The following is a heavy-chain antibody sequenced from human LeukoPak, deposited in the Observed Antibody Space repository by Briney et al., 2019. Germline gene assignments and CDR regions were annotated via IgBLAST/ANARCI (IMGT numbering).Heavy chain of an antibody. V-gene: IGHV3-23*01. CDR2: ISGSGAST. J-gene: IGHJ4*02. CDR3: AKSHSVAVAGTYSTYYFDS. Sequence: GGSLRLSCAASGFTFSSFAMSWVRQAPGRRLEWVSSISGSGASTYYADSVKGRFTISRDNSRNTLYLQMSSLRAEDTAVYYCAKSHSVAVAGTYSTYYFDSWGQGTLVTVSS. D-gene: IGHD6-19*01. CDR1: GFTFSSFA.